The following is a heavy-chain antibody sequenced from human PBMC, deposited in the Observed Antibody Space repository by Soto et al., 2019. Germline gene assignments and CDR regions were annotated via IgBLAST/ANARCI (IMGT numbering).Heavy chain of an antibody. CDR2: IYYSGST. D-gene: IGHD3-22*01. Sequence: SETLSLTCTVSGGSISSSSYYWGWIRQPPGKGLEWIGSIYYSGSTYYNPSLKSRVTISVDTSKNQFSLKLSSVTAADTAVYYCARLGSYYYDSSGPTENWFDPWGQGTLVTVSS. J-gene: IGHJ5*02. CDR3: ARLGSYYYDSSGPTENWFDP. CDR1: GGSISSSSYY. V-gene: IGHV4-39*01.